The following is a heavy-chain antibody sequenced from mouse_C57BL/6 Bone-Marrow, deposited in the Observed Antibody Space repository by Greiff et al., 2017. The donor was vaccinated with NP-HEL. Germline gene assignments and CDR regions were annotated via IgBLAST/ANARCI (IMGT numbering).Heavy chain of an antibody. CDR1: GFTFKDDY. J-gene: IGHJ4*01. CDR2: IDPENGDT. Sequence: VQLKESGAELVRPGASVKLSCTASGFTFKDDYMHWVQQRPEQGLEWIGWIDPENGDTEYASKFQGKATITADTSSNTAYLQLSSLTSEDTAVYYCTTGDDGYGGRGTAVTVTA. V-gene: IGHV14-4*01. CDR3: TTGDDGY. D-gene: IGHD2-3*01.